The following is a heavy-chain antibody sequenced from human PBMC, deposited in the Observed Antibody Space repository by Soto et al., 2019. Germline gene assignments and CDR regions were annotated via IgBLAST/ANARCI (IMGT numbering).Heavy chain of an antibody. Sequence: LSFAAGGITRSRSGLHWNRGAPGMSQSWMAVIWSDGSNKYYADSVKGRFTISRDNSKNTLYLQMNSRRAEDTAVYYCARVADSSGWYKALYNRFDPWGQETRVTVSS. CDR3: ARVADSSGWYKALYNRFDP. V-gene: IGHV3-33*01. D-gene: IGHD6-19*01. J-gene: IGHJ5*02. CDR1: GITRSRSG. CDR2: IWSDGSNK.